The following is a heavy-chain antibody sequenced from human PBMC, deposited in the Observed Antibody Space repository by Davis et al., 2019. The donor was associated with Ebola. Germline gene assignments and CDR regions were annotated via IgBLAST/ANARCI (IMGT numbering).Heavy chain of an antibody. CDR2: ITNNSSAV. Sequence: PGGSLRLSCEASGFTFSDYEMNWVRQAPGKGLGWVSYITNNSSAVYYAGPVRGRFTISRDNAKNSLYLQKDNLSAADSAVYFCSRRSGDTAGDTWEGFDHWGQGTLVTVSS. V-gene: IGHV3-48*03. CDR1: GFTFSDYE. CDR3: SRRSGDTAGDTWEGFDH. D-gene: IGHD5-18*01. J-gene: IGHJ5*02.